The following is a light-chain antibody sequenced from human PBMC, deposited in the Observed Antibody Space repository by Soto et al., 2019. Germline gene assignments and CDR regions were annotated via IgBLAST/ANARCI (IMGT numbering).Light chain of an antibody. V-gene: IGKV3-11*01. CDR2: GAS. CDR1: QNIRTH. Sequence: EIVLTQSPATLSLSPGERATLSCKASQNIRTHLAWYLQKPGQPPRLLIFGASNRATGIPARFSGSGSGTDFTLTISSLEPEDCGLYYCQQRSEWPLTFGGGARVEVK. CDR3: QQRSEWPLT. J-gene: IGKJ4*01.